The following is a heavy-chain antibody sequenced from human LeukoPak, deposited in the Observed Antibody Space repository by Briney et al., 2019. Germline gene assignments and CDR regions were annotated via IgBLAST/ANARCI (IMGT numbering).Heavy chain of an antibody. CDR3: AKGDSSSSEGGY. D-gene: IGHD6-6*01. CDR2: IRSNVNNK. J-gene: IGHJ4*02. V-gene: IGHV3-30*02. CDR1: GFTFSRYG. Sequence: GGSLRLSCAASGFTFSRYGMHWVRQAPGKGPAWVAFIRSNVNNKYYADSVKGRFTILRDNSKNTLYLQMNSLRPEDTAVYYCAKGDSSSSEGGYWGQGTLVTVSS.